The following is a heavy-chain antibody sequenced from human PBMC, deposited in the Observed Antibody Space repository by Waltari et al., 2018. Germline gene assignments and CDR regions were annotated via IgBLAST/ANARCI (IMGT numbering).Heavy chain of an antibody. J-gene: IGHJ3*01. CDR2: IYTSGST. CDR3: ARDPGYSSS. CDR1: GGSISRGSYY. Sequence: QVQLQESGPGLVTPSQTLSLTCTVSGGSISRGSYYWSWIRQPAGKGLEWIGYIYTSGSTNYNPSLKSRVTISVDTSKNQFSLKLSSVTAADTAVYYCARDPGYSSSWGQGTMVTVSS. D-gene: IGHD6-13*01. V-gene: IGHV4-61*09.